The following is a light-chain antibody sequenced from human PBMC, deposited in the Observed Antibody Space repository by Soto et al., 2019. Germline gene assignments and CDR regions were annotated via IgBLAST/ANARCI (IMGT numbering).Light chain of an antibody. CDR1: QSISSY. V-gene: IGKV1-39*01. CDR2: AAS. Sequence: DIQMTQPPSSLSASVGDRVTITCRASQSISSYLNWYQLKPGKPPRLLIYAASSLQSGVPSRFSGSGSGTDFTLTISSLQPEDFATYSCQQSYNSPQTFGPGTKVDNK. CDR3: QQSYNSPQT. J-gene: IGKJ1*01.